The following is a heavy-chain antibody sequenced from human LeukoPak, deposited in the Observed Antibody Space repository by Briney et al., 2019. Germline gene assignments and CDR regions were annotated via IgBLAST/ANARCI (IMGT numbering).Heavy chain of an antibody. D-gene: IGHD3-3*01. V-gene: IGHV3-48*04. J-gene: IGHJ4*02. CDR1: GFTFSNYW. Sequence: PGGSLRLSCAASGFTFSNYWMSWVRQAPGKGLEWVSYISSSGSTIYYADSVKGRFTISRDNAKNSLYLQMNILSADDTAVYYCARDTRVAPHDYWGQGTLDTVSS. CDR2: ISSSGSTI. CDR3: ARDTRVAPHDY.